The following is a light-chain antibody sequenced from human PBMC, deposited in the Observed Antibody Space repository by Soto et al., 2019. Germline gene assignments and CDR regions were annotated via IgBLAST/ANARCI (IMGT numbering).Light chain of an antibody. CDR3: QHSGDFRWT. CDR2: GAS. CDR1: QSVGNN. Sequence: EIVLTQSPGTLSLSPGERATLSCRASQSVGNNLAWYQQKPGQAPRLLIYGASSRATGIPDRFSGRGFGTDFTLTISRLEPEDFAVYYCQHSGDFRWTFGQGTKVDIK. V-gene: IGKV3-20*01. J-gene: IGKJ1*01.